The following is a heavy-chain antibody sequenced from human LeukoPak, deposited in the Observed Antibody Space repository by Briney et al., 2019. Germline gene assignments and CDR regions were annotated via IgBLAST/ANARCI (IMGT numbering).Heavy chain of an antibody. D-gene: IGHD5-12*01. Sequence: EASVKVSCKASGYTFTSYGISWVRQAPGQGLEWMGWISAYNGDTNYAQKLQGRVTMTTDTSTSTAYMELRSLRSDDTAVYYCARDRESGYDPDYWGQGTLVTVSS. CDR2: ISAYNGDT. J-gene: IGHJ4*02. V-gene: IGHV1-18*01. CDR3: ARDRESGYDPDY. CDR1: GYTFTSYG.